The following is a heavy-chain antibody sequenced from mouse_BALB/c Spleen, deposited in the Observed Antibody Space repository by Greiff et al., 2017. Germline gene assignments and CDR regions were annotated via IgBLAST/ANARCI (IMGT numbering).Heavy chain of an antibody. J-gene: IGHJ4*01. V-gene: IGHV2-9*02. CDR3: ARGITTATRYAMDY. CDR1: GFSLTSYG. Sequence: VQLQESGPGLVAPSQSLSITCTVSGFSLTSYGVHWVRQPPGKGLEWLGVIWAGGSTNYNSALMSRLSISKDNSKSQVFLKMNSLQTDDTAMYYCARGITTATRYAMDYWGQGTSVTVSA. CDR2: IWAGGST. D-gene: IGHD1-2*01.